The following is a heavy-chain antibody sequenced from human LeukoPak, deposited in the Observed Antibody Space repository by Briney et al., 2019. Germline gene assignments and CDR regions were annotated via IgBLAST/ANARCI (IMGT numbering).Heavy chain of an antibody. CDR3: ARDQEATTSPSRRYFDL. J-gene: IGHJ2*01. Sequence: GASVKVSCKASGGTFSSYAISWVRQAPGQGLEWMGGIIPIFGTANYAQKFQGRVTITTDESTSTAYMELSSLRSEDTAVYYCARDQEATTSPSRRYFDLWGRGTLVTVSS. CDR1: GGTFSSYA. V-gene: IGHV1-69*05. CDR2: IIPIFGTA. D-gene: IGHD5-24*01.